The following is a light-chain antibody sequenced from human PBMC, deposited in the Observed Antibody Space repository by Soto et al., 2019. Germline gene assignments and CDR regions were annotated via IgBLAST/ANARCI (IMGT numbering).Light chain of an antibody. J-gene: IGKJ2*01. CDR2: AAS. CDR1: QSISSY. CDR3: QQSYSTPT. Sequence: DIQMTQSPSSLSASVGDRVTITCRASQSISSYLNWYQQKPGKAPKLLIYAASSFQSGVPSRFSGSGSGTDFTLTISSLQPVDFATYYCQQSYSTPTFGQGTKLEIK. V-gene: IGKV1-39*01.